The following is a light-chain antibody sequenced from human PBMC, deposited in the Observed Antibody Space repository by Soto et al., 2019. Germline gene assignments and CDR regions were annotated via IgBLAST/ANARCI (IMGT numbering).Light chain of an antibody. Sequence: EIVLTQSPGTLSLSPGERATLSCRASQSVSSSYLAWYQQKPGQAPRLLIYGASGRATGIPGRFSGGGSGTDFTLTISRLEPEDFAVYYCQQYDSSPRVTFGGGTKVEIK. CDR3: QQYDSSPRVT. CDR1: QSVSSSY. V-gene: IGKV3-20*01. J-gene: IGKJ4*01. CDR2: GAS.